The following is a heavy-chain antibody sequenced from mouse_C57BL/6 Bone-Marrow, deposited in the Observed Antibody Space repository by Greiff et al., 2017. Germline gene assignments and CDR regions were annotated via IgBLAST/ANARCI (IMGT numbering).Heavy chain of an antibody. CDR1: GFTFSSYA. CDR2: ISDGGSYT. CDR3: ASPLLLRSSWFAY. Sequence: EVKRVESGGGLVKPGGSLKLSCAASGFTFSSYAMSWVRQTPEKRLEWVATISDGGSYTYYPDNVKGRFTISRDNAKNNLYLQMSHLKSEDTAMYYCASPLLLRSSWFAYWGQGTLVTVSA. V-gene: IGHV5-4*03. J-gene: IGHJ3*01. D-gene: IGHD1-1*01.